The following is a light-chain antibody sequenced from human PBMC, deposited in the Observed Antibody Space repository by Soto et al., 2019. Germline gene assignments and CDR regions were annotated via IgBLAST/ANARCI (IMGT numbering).Light chain of an antibody. V-gene: IGKV2-24*01. CDR3: MQATPSFT. CDR1: QSLVHIDGNTY. Sequence: DIVLTQPRLSSPVTLGQPASISCRSSQSLVHIDGNTYFNWLQQRPGQPPRLLIYKISNRFPGVPDRFSGSGAGTDFTLKISRVEAEDVGFYYRMQATPSFTFGQGTRLEIK. J-gene: IGKJ2*01. CDR2: KIS.